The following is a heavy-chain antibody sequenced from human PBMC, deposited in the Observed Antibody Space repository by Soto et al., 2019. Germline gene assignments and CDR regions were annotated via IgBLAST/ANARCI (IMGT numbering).Heavy chain of an antibody. Sequence: SETLSLTCTVSGGSVSSGSYYWSWIRQPPGKGLEWIGYIYYSGSTNYNPSLKSRVTISVDTSKNQFSLKLSSVTAADTAVYYCARDQTYDFYYYYGMDVWGQGTTVTVSS. CDR3: ARDQTYDFYYYYGMDV. J-gene: IGHJ6*02. D-gene: IGHD3-3*01. V-gene: IGHV4-61*01. CDR1: GGSVSSGSYY. CDR2: IYYSGST.